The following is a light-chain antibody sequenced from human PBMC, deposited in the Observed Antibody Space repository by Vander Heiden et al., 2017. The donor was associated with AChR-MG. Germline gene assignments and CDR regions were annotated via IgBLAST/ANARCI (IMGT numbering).Light chain of an antibody. CDR3: SSYTGSNPLV. CDR1: SRDVGGYTF. Sequence: QSALTQPASVSGSPGQSITISCSGTSRDVGGYTFVSWSHKNPGKAPKVIIYDVSNRPSWVSNRFSGSKSGNTASLTISGLQAEDEADYYCSSYTGSNPLVFGTGTKVTVL. V-gene: IGLV2-14*03. CDR2: DVS. J-gene: IGLJ1*01.